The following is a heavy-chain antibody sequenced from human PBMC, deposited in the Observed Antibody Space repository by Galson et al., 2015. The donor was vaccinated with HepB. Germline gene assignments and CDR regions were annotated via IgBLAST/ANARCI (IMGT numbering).Heavy chain of an antibody. CDR1: GYTFTSYA. J-gene: IGHJ2*01. Sequence: SVKVSCKASGYTFTSYAMNWVRQAPGQGLEWMGWINTNTGNPTYAQGFTGRFVFSLDTSVSTAYLQISSLKAEDTAVYYCARGVVAAMGDYWYFDLWGRGTLVTVSS. D-gene: IGHD2-15*01. V-gene: IGHV7-4-1*02. CDR3: ARGVVAAMGDYWYFDL. CDR2: INTNTGNP.